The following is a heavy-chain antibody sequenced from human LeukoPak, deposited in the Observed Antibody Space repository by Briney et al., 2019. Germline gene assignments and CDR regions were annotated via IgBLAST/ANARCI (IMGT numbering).Heavy chain of an antibody. V-gene: IGHV1-18*01. CDR3: ARGGGSPSYYDSSGSDY. CDR2: ISAYNGNT. D-gene: IGHD3-22*01. J-gene: IGHJ4*02. CDR1: GYTFTSYG. Sequence: GASVKVSCKASGYTFTSYGISWVRQAPGQGLEWMGWISAYNGNTNYAQKLQGRVTMTTDTSTSTAYMELRSLRSDNTAVYYCARGGGSPSYYDSSGSDYWGQGTLVTVSS.